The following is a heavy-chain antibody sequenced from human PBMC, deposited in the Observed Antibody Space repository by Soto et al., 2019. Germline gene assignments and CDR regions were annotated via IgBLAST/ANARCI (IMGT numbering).Heavy chain of an antibody. D-gene: IGHD3-22*01. Sequence: GGSLRLSCAGSGFTLSDHYIDWVRQAPGKGLEWVSAISGSGGSTYYADSVKGRFTISRDNSKNTLYLQMNSLRAEDTAVYYCAKVMIVVVRDAFDIWGQGTMVTVSS. V-gene: IGHV3-23*01. CDR2: ISGSGGST. CDR3: AKVMIVVVRDAFDI. CDR1: GFTLSDHY. J-gene: IGHJ3*02.